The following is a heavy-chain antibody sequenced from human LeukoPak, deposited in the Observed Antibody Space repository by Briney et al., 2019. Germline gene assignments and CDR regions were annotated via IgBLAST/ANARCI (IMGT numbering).Heavy chain of an antibody. Sequence: ASVKVSCKASGYTFTSYAMNWVRQAPGQGLEWMGWIHPGTGNPTYAQDFTGRFVFSLDTSVSTTYLQISSLKAEDTAVYYCARAYQRLGELSLPDYWGQGTLVTVSS. D-gene: IGHD3-16*02. J-gene: IGHJ4*02. CDR1: GYTFTSYA. V-gene: IGHV7-4-1*02. CDR3: ARAYQRLGELSLPDY. CDR2: IHPGTGNP.